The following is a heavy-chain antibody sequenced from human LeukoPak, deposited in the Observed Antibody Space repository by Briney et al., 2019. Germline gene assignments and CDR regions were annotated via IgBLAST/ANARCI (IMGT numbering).Heavy chain of an antibody. Sequence: HPGGSLRLSCAASGFSFSSTLMHWVRQAPAKGLVWVSRINQDGSSTYYADSVKGRFTISRDNAKNTLYLQMNGLRAEDTAVYYCARSNWFDPWGQGTMVTVSS. V-gene: IGHV3-74*01. CDR3: ARSNWFDP. CDR1: GFSFSSTL. J-gene: IGHJ5*02. CDR2: INQDGSST.